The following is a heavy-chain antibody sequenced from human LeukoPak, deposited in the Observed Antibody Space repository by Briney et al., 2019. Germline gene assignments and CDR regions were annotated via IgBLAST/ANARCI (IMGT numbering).Heavy chain of an antibody. CDR3: AKDNYGDYVMGT. V-gene: IGHV3-23*01. Sequence: PGRSLRLSCAASGFTFDDYAMHWVRQAPGKGLEWVSGISGSGGSTYYADSVKGRFTISRDNSKNTLYLQMNSLRAEDTAVYYCAKDNYGDYVMGTWGQGTLVTVSS. J-gene: IGHJ5*02. CDR1: GFTFDDYA. D-gene: IGHD4-17*01. CDR2: ISGSGGST.